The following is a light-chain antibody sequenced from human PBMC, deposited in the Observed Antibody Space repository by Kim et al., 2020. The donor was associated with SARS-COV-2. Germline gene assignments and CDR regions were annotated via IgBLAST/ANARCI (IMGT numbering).Light chain of an antibody. CDR3: QQYYSPPDS. V-gene: IGKV4-1*01. CDR2: WAS. CDR1: PSVLYSSNNKNY. J-gene: IGKJ2*03. Sequence: DIVMTQSPDSLAVSLGERATINCKSSPSVLYSSNNKNYLAWYQQKPGQPPKLLIYWASTRESGVPDRFSGSGSGTDFTLTISSLQAEDVAVYYCQQYYSPPDSFGQGTKLEIK.